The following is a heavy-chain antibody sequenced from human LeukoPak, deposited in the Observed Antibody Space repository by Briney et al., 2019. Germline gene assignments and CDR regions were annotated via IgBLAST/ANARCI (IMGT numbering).Heavy chain of an antibody. Sequence: SSETLSLTCAVYGGSFSGYYWSWIRQPPGKGLEWIGEINHSGSTNYNPSLKSRVTISVDTSKNQFSLKLSSVTAADTAVYYCARGLRRGYSYSRIFDYWGQGSLVTVSS. CDR3: ARGLRRGYSYSRIFDY. D-gene: IGHD5-18*01. J-gene: IGHJ4*02. V-gene: IGHV4-34*01. CDR1: GGSFSGYY. CDR2: INHSGST.